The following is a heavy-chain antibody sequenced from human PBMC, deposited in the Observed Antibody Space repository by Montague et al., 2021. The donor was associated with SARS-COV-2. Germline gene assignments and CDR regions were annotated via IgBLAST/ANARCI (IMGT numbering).Heavy chain of an antibody. CDR3: ARWDPQTLTLIGLRGKSASDY. CDR1: GGSFSGYY. CDR2: INHSGTT. J-gene: IGHJ4*02. D-gene: IGHD4-23*01. Sequence: SETLSLTCAVYGGSFSGYYWTWIRQSPGKGLEWIAEINHSGTTNYNFNPSLRSRVTISVDTSKSQFSLKLSSGTAADTGVYYCARWDPQTLTLIGLRGKSASDYWGQGTLATVSS. V-gene: IGHV4-34*01.